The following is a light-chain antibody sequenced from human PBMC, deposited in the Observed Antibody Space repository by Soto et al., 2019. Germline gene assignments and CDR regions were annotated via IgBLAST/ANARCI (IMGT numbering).Light chain of an antibody. CDR3: SSFTTSNTWV. V-gene: IGLV2-14*01. J-gene: IGLJ3*02. CDR1: SSDVGGFNY. CDR2: EVS. Sequence: QSALPQPASVSGSPGQSITISCTGTSSDVGGFNYVSWYQQYPGEAPKLLIYEVSNRPSGVSSRFSGSKSGNTASLTISGLQADDEGDYYCSSFTTSNTWVFGGGTKRTVL.